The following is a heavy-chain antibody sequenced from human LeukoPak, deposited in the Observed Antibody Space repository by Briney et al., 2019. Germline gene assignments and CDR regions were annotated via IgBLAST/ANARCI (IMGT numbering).Heavy chain of an antibody. CDR1: GGSVSDYY. Sequence: SETLSLTCTVSGGSVSDYYWSWIRQSPGKGLEWIGYIYYTGSSSYNPSLRSRVTISADTSRNQFSLKLSSVTAADTAVYYCASRKLGNDYWGQGTLVTVSS. V-gene: IGHV4-59*02. D-gene: IGHD7-27*01. J-gene: IGHJ4*01. CDR3: ASRKLGNDY. CDR2: IYYTGSS.